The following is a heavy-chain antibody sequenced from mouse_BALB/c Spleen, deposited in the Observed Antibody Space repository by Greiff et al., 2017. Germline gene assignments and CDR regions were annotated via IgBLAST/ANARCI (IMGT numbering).Heavy chain of an antibody. CDR2: IWAGGST. CDR3: AREGPLSYYFDY. Sequence: VQGVESGPGLVAPSQSLSITCTVSGFSLTSYGVHWVRQPPGKGLEWLGVIWAGGSTNYNSALMSRLSISKDNSKSQVFLKMNSLQTDDTAMYYCAREGPLSYYFDYWGQGTTLTVSS. V-gene: IGHV2-9*02. CDR1: GFSLTSYG. J-gene: IGHJ2*01. D-gene: IGHD6-1*01.